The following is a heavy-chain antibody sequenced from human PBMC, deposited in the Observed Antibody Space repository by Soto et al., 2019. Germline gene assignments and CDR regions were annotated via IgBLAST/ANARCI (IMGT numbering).Heavy chain of an antibody. CDR3: AREFTVYVGGKNWFDP. CDR2: IYYSGST. V-gene: IGHV4-61*01. CDR1: GGSVSSGSYY. J-gene: IGHJ5*02. D-gene: IGHD3-16*01. Sequence: SETLSLTCTVSGGSVSSGSYYWSWIRQPPGKGLEWIGYIYYSGSTNYNPSLKSRVTISVDTSKNQFSLKLSSVTAADTAVYYCAREFTVYVGGKNWFDPWGQGTLVTVSS.